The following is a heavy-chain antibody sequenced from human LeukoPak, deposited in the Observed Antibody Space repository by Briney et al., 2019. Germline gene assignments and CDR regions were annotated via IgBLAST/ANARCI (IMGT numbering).Heavy chain of an antibody. Sequence: GGSLRLSCVVSGVPFSDYYMNWIRQAPGKGLEWISHISSSSSYTDYADSVKGRFTISRDNAKGALYLQLNSLRLEDTAAYYCAAGTAADFWGQGTLVTVSS. CDR1: GVPFSDYY. J-gene: IGHJ4*02. V-gene: IGHV3-11*03. CDR2: ISSSSSYT. CDR3: AAGTAADF. D-gene: IGHD6-13*01.